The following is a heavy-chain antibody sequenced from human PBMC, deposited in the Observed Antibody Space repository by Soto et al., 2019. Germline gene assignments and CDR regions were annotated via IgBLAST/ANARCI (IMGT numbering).Heavy chain of an antibody. J-gene: IGHJ4*02. V-gene: IGHV4-30-4*01. CDR1: GGSITSGDCY. CDR2: IYDSGST. D-gene: IGHD1-26*01. Sequence: SETLSLTCTVSGGSITSGDCYWSWIRQPPGKGLVWIGNIYDSGSTYYNPSLKSRTTMSADTSKNQLSLNLSPVTPADTAMYYWAAGPPWEQHFDYWGQGTLVTVSP. CDR3: AAGPPWEQHFDY.